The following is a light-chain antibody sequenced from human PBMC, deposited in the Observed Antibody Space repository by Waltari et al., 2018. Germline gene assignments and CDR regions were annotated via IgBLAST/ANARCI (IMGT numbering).Light chain of an antibody. CDR3: SSYTTSTTLL. CDR1: STDVGAYHF. V-gene: IGLV2-14*01. Sequence: TQPASVSGSPGQSITISCTGSSTDVGAYHFFSYDQQHPGKVPKLILYDFGNRPSGISHRSSASKSGNTASLTISGLQEEDEGEYYCSSYTTSTTLLFGTGTRLTVL. J-gene: IGLJ1*01. CDR2: DFG.